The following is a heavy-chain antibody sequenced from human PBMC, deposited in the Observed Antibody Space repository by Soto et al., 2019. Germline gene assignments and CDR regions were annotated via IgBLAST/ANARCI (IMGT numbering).Heavy chain of an antibody. J-gene: IGHJ5*02. CDR2: IYYSGST. Sequence: QLQLQESGPGLVKPSETLSLTCTVSGGSISSSSYYWVWIRQPPGPGLECIGSIYYSGSTYYNPSLRSRVTISVDTTKNQSSLKRRSVTAEDTAVYYCARHGSITIFGVVIISWFDPWGQGTMVTVSS. V-gene: IGHV4-39*01. CDR1: GGSISSSSYY. D-gene: IGHD3-3*01. CDR3: ARHGSITIFGVVIISWFDP.